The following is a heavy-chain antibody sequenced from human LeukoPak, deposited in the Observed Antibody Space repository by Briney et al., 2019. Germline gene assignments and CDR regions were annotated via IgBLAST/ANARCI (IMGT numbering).Heavy chain of an antibody. V-gene: IGHV3-21*01. CDR3: ARDLITMARGVSLRSFDP. CDR1: GFTFSSYN. J-gene: IGHJ5*02. CDR2: ISSSSSYI. Sequence: GGSLRLSCAASGFTFSSYNMNWVRQAPGKGLEWVSSISSSSSYIYYADSVKGRFTISRDNAKNSLYLQMNSLRAEDTAVYYCARDLITMARGVSLRSFDPWGQGTLVTVSS. D-gene: IGHD3-10*01.